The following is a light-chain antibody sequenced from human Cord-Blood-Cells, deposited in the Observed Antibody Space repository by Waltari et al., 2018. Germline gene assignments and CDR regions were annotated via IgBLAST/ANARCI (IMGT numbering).Light chain of an antibody. CDR1: SSDVGGYNY. Sequence: QSALTQPRSVSGSPGQSVTISCTGTSSDVGGYNYVSWYQQLPGKAPKRMIYDVSKRPAGVPDRFSGSKSGNTASLTISGLQAEDEADYYCCSYAGSYTWVFGGGTKLTVL. CDR3: CSYAGSYTWV. CDR2: DVS. J-gene: IGLJ3*02. V-gene: IGLV2-11*01.